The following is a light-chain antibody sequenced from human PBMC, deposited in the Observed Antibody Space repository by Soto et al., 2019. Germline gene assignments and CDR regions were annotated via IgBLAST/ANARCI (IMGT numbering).Light chain of an antibody. CDR3: QQYNNWPRT. Sequence: IVMTQSPATLPVSPGERATLSCRTSQSVNSHLAWYQHKPGQAPRLLIYGASSRATGIPTRFSGSGSGTEFTLTISSLQSEAFAVYFCQQYNNWPRTFGQGTKVEIK. CDR1: QSVNSH. CDR2: GAS. J-gene: IGKJ1*01. V-gene: IGKV3-15*01.